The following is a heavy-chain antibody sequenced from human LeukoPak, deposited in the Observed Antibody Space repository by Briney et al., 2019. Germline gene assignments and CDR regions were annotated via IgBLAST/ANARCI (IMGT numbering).Heavy chain of an antibody. CDR2: ISSYNGNT. CDR1: GYTFTSYG. J-gene: IGHJ4*02. Sequence: ASVKVSCKASGYTFTSYGISWVRQAPGQGLEWMGWISSYNGNTNYAQKLQGRVTMTTDTSTSAAYMELRSLRSDDTAVYYCARGRDYGGNYDYWGQGTLVTVSS. CDR3: ARGRDYGGNYDY. V-gene: IGHV1-18*01. D-gene: IGHD4-23*01.